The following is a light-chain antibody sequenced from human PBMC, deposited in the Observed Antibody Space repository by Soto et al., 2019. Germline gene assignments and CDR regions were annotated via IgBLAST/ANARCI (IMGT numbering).Light chain of an antibody. CDR2: EGS. CDR3: SSYTSTTTVV. CDR1: SSDVGSYNL. Sequence: QSALTQPASVSGSPGQSITISCTGTSSDVGSYNLVSWYQQHPGKAPKLMIYEGSKRPSGVSNRFSGSKSGNTASLTISGLQAEDEGHYYCSSYTSTTTVVFGGGTKLTVL. V-gene: IGLV2-14*02. J-gene: IGLJ2*01.